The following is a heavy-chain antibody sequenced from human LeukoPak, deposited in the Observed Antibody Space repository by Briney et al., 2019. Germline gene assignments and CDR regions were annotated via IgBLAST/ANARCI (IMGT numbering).Heavy chain of an antibody. CDR2: ISSSSSTI. V-gene: IGHV3-48*01. D-gene: IGHD3-10*01. CDR1: GFTFSSYS. CDR3: AKVMKGSERLTMVRGVIIKTAGLYYMDV. J-gene: IGHJ6*03. Sequence: PGGSLRLSCAASGFTFSSYSMNWVRQAPGKGLEWVSYISSSSSTIYYADSVKGRFTISRDNAKNSLYLQMNSLRAEDTAVYYCAKVMKGSERLTMVRGVIIKTAGLYYMDVWGKGTTVTVCS.